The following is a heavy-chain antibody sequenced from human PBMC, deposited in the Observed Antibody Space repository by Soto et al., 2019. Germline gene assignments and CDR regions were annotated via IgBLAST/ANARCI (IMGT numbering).Heavy chain of an antibody. CDR1: VGSIGSAAYY. CDR3: AREYTYGSNFFDC. D-gene: IGHD5-18*01. J-gene: IGHJ4*02. CDR2: ISHSGST. V-gene: IGHV4-31*03. Sequence: PSETLSLTCTVSVGSIGSAAYYWSWIRQHPGEGLEWIGYISHSGSTYYNPSLKSRVIISVDTSKNQFSLSLTSVTAADTAVYYCAREYTYGSNFFDCWGQGALVTVSS.